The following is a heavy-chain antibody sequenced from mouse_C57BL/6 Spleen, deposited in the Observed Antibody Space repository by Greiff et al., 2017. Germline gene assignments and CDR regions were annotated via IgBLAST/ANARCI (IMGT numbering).Heavy chain of an antibody. CDR1: CYTFTSYD. Sequence: VQLQQSGPELVKPGASVKLSCKASCYTFTSYDINWVKQRPGQGLEWIGWIYPRDGSTKYNEKFKGKATLTVDTSSSTAYMELHSLTSEDSAVYFCARKENYYGSSYAMDYWGQGTSVTVSS. D-gene: IGHD1-1*01. CDR3: ARKENYYGSSYAMDY. CDR2: IYPRDGST. J-gene: IGHJ4*01. V-gene: IGHV1-85*01.